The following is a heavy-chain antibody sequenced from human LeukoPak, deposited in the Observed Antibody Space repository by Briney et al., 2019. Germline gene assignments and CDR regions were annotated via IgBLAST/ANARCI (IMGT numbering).Heavy chain of an antibody. Sequence: ASVKVSCKASGGTLSSYAISWVRQAPGQGLEWMGGIIPIFGTANYAQKFQGRVTITADESTSTAYMELSSLRSEDTAVYYCARDVMTTVTHGAFDIWGQGTMVTVSS. V-gene: IGHV1-69*13. CDR3: ARDVMTTVTHGAFDI. CDR1: GGTLSSYA. D-gene: IGHD4-17*01. J-gene: IGHJ3*02. CDR2: IIPIFGTA.